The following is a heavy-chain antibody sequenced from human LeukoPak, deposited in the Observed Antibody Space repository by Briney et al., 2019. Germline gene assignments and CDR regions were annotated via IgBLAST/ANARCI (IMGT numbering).Heavy chain of an antibody. CDR1: GFTVSSNY. V-gene: IGHV3-53*01. CDR2: IYSGGST. D-gene: IGHD3-9*01. CDR3: AATYYDILTGYYTYFDY. Sequence: GGSLTLSCAASGFTVSSNYMSWVRQAPGKGLEWVSVIYSGGSTYYADSVKGRFTISRDNSKNTLYLQMNNLRAEDTAVYYCAATYYDILTGYYTYFDYWGQGTLVTVSS. J-gene: IGHJ4*02.